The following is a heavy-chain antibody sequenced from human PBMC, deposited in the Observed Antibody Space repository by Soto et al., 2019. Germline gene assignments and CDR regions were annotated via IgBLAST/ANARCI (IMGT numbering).Heavy chain of an antibody. J-gene: IGHJ4*02. CDR2: VSFDGSNK. Sequence: QVQLVESGGGVVQPGRSLRLSCAASGFTFSTHAMHWVRQAPGKGLECVAIVSFDGSNKYYADSVKGRFTISRDNSKNTVYLKMSGLTPEDTAFYYCARDQTGITTAGGGRIDHWGQGTLVTVSS. D-gene: IGHD6-13*01. CDR1: GFTFSTHA. CDR3: ARDQTGITTAGGGRIDH. V-gene: IGHV3-30-3*01.